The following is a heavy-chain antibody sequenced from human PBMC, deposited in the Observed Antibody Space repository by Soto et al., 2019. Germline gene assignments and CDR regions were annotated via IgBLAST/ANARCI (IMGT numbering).Heavy chain of an antibody. V-gene: IGHV3-23*01. CDR3: AKAQNGYPKSNWFDP. J-gene: IGHJ5*02. CDR1: GFTFSSYA. D-gene: IGHD3-22*01. CDR2: ISGSGGST. Sequence: GGSLRLSCAASGFTFSSYAMSWVRQAPGKGLEWVSAISGSGGSTYYADSVKGRFTISRDNSKNTLYLQMNSLRAEDTAVYYCAKAQNGYPKSNWFDPWGQGTLVTVSS.